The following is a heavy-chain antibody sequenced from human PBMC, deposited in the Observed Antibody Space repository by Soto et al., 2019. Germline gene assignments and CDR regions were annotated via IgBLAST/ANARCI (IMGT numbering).Heavy chain of an antibody. D-gene: IGHD6-13*01. CDR3: ARDGYSSSWDAFDI. V-gene: IGHV3-7*01. CDR2: IKQDGSEK. Sequence: GSLRLSCAASGFTFSSYWMSWVRQAPGKGLEWVANIKQDGSEKYYVDSVKGRFTISRDNAKNSLYLQMNSLRAEDTAVYYCARDGYSSSWDAFDIWGQGTMVTVSS. J-gene: IGHJ3*02. CDR1: GFTFSSYW.